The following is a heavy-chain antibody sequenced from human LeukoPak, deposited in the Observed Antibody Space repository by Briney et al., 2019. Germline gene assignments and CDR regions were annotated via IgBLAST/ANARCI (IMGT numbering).Heavy chain of an antibody. D-gene: IGHD3-3*01. CDR2: INPNSGGT. J-gene: IGHJ5*02. V-gene: IGHV1-2*02. CDR3: ARVAIFGVVINEGWFDP. Sequence: GASVKVSCKASGYTFTGYYMHWVRQAPGQGLEWMGWINPNSGGTNYAQKFQGRVTMTRDTSISTAYMELSRLRSDDTAVYYCARVAIFGVVINEGWFDPWGQGTLVTVSS. CDR1: GYTFTGYY.